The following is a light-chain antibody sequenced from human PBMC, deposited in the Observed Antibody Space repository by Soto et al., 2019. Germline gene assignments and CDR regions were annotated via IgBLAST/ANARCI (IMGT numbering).Light chain of an antibody. CDR1: QSISSSY. CDR3: QQYGSSPRLT. CDR2: GAS. J-gene: IGKJ4*01. Sequence: EFVLTQSPGKLSLSPGERATLSCRASQSISSSYLAWYQQKPGQAPRLLIYGASSRATGIPDRFSGSGSGTDFTLTISRLEPEDFAVYYCQQYGSSPRLTFGGGTKVEIK. V-gene: IGKV3-20*01.